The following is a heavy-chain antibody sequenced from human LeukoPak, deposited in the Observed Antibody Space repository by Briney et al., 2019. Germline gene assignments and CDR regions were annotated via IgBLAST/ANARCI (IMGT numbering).Heavy chain of an antibody. Sequence: ASVKVSCKAYGYTFTSYGINWVRQATGQGLEWMGWMNPNSGNTGYAQKFQGRVTMTRNTSISTAYMELSSLRSEDTAVYYCARASGIAAAGTNYYYGMDVWGQGTTVTVSS. CDR3: ARASGIAAAGTNYYYGMDV. J-gene: IGHJ6*02. CDR2: MNPNSGNT. D-gene: IGHD6-13*01. CDR1: GYTFTSYG. V-gene: IGHV1-8*02.